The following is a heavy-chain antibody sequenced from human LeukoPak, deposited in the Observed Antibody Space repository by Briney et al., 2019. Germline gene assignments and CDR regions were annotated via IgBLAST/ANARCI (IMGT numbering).Heavy chain of an antibody. V-gene: IGHV1-69*13. D-gene: IGHD2-2*01. CDR2: IIPIFGTA. Sequence: GASVKVSCKASGGTFSSYAISWVRQAPGQGLEWMGGIIPIFGTANYAQKFQGRVTITADESTSTAYMELSSLRSEDTAVYYCATHCSSTSCYSDDAFGIWGQGTMVTVSS. CDR1: GGTFSSYA. J-gene: IGHJ3*02. CDR3: ATHCSSTSCYSDDAFGI.